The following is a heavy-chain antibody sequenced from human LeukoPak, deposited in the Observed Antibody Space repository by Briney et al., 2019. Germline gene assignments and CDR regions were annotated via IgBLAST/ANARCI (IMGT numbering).Heavy chain of an antibody. J-gene: IGHJ6*02. CDR3: ARGTLEYSSSWYNYYYGMDV. CDR1: GGSISSYY. Sequence: SETLSLTCTVSGGSISSYYWSWIRQPPGKGLEWIGYIYYSGSTNYNPSLKSRVTISVDTSKSQFSLKLSSVTAADTAVYYCARGTLEYSSSWYNYYYGMDVWGQGTTVTVSS. V-gene: IGHV4-59*01. D-gene: IGHD6-13*01. CDR2: IYYSGST.